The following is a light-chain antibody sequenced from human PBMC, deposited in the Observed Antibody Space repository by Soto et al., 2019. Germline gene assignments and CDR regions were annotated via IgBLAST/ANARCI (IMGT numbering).Light chain of an antibody. CDR3: CSYAGSTTFDVV. Sequence: QSVLTQPASVSGSPGQSITISCTGTSSDVGSYNLVSWYQQHPGKAPKLLIFEGSKRPSGVSNRFSGSKSGKTASLTISGLQAEDEADYYCCSYAGSTTFDVVFGGGTQLTVL. CDR2: EGS. CDR1: SSDVGSYNL. V-gene: IGLV2-23*01. J-gene: IGLJ2*01.